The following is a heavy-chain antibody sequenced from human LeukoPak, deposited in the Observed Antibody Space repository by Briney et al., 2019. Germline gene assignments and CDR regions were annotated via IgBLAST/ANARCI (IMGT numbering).Heavy chain of an antibody. V-gene: IGHV4-61*02. D-gene: IGHD1/OR15-1a*01. CDR3: ARDRHWTNDWVFDY. CDR2: IYTSGST. CDR1: GGSISSGSYY. Sequence: PSETLSLTCTVSGGSISSGSYYWSWIRQPAGKGLEWIGRIYTSGSTNYNPSLKSRVTISVDLSKNQFSLKLNSVTAADTAVYYCARDRHWTNDWVFDYWGQGTLVTVSS. J-gene: IGHJ4*02.